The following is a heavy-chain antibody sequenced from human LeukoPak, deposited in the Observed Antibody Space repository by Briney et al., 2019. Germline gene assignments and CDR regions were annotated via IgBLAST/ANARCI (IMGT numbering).Heavy chain of an antibody. CDR1: GFTFSNYN. V-gene: IGHV3-23*01. Sequence: PGGSLRLSCAASGFTFSNYNMNWVRQAPGKGLEWVSVMSADSATTFYADSVKGRFTISRDNAKNTVFLQMSSLRAEDTALYYCARKSASGNYPLDYWGQGTLVTVSS. CDR2: MSADSATT. D-gene: IGHD3-10*01. CDR3: ARKSASGNYPLDY. J-gene: IGHJ4*02.